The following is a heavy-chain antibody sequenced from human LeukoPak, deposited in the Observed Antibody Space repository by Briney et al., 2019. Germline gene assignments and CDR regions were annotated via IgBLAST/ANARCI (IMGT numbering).Heavy chain of an antibody. V-gene: IGHV1-2*02. Sequence: ASVKVSCKASGGTFSSYAISWVRQAPGQGLEWMGWINPNSGGTNYAQKFQGRVTMTRDTSISTAYMELSGLRSDDTAVYYCARDQTSKGDAFDIWGQGTMVTVSS. CDR1: GGTFSSYA. J-gene: IGHJ3*02. CDR3: ARDQTSKGDAFDI. CDR2: INPNSGGT.